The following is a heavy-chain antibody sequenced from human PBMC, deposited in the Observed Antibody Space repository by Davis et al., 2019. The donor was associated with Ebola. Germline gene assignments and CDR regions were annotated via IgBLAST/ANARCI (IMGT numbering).Heavy chain of an antibody. CDR2: ISAYNGHT. J-gene: IGHJ6*04. D-gene: IGHD3-10*01. CDR3: ASGSGSYTRLWFGELGPHYYYYYGMDV. V-gene: IGHV1-18*01. Sequence: ASVKVSCKASGYTFTSYGISWVRQAPGQGLEWMGWISAYNGHTNYAQKLQGRVTMNTDTSIGTAYMDLRSLRSDYTAVYYCASGSGSYTRLWFGELGPHYYYYYGMDVWGKGTTVTVSS. CDR1: GYTFTSYG.